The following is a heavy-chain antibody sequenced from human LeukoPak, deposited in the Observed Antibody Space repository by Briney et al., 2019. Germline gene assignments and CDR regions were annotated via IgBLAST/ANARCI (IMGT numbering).Heavy chain of an antibody. J-gene: IGHJ4*02. Sequence: VASVKLSCTASGYTFTGYYMHWLRQAPGQGLEWMGWINPNSGGTNYAQTFQGRVTMTRDTSISTAYMELSRLTSDDTAVYYCARGYGGNSFTLWGEGTLVSVSS. CDR3: ARGYGGNSFTL. CDR2: INPNSGGT. CDR1: GYTFTGYY. D-gene: IGHD4-23*01. V-gene: IGHV1-2*02.